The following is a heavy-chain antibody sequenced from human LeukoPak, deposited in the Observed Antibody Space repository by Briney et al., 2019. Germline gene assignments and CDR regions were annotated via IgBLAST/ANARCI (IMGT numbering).Heavy chain of an antibody. V-gene: IGHV4-39*07. J-gene: IGHJ5*02. Sequence: PSETLSLTCTVSGGSISSSSYYWGWIRQPPGKGLEWIGGIYYSRSTYYSPSLKSRVTISVDTSKNQFSLKLSSVTAADTAVYYCAVLRGSGTYIWFDPWGQGTLVTVSS. D-gene: IGHD3-10*01. CDR2: IYYSRST. CDR1: GGSISSSSYY. CDR3: AVLRGSGTYIWFDP.